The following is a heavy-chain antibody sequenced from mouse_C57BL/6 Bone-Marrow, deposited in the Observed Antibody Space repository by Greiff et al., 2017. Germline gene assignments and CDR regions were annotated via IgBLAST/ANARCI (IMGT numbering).Heavy chain of an antibody. Sequence: QVQLKQSGPGLVQPSQCLSISCTVSGFSLTSYGVHWVRQSPGKGLEWMGVIWRGGSTDYNAAFMSRQGITKDNSTSQVFFKMNSLQADDTAIYYCAKNGDYGWYFYVWGTGTTVTVTA. CDR3: AKNGDYGWYFYV. CDR2: IWRGGST. J-gene: IGHJ1*03. D-gene: IGHD2-4*01. CDR1: GFSLTSYG. V-gene: IGHV2-5*01.